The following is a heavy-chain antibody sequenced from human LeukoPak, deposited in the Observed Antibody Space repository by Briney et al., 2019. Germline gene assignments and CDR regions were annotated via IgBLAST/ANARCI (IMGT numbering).Heavy chain of an antibody. V-gene: IGHV3-74*01. CDR2: INGYGSST. CDR1: GFTFISYW. Sequence: PGGSLRLSCAASGFTFISYWMHWVRQAPGKGLVWVSRINGYGSSTDFADSVKGRFTIYRDNAKNTLYLQMNSLRAEDTAVYYCARDAPGNTALDYWGQGTLVTVS. D-gene: IGHD5-18*01. CDR3: ARDAPGNTALDY. J-gene: IGHJ4*02.